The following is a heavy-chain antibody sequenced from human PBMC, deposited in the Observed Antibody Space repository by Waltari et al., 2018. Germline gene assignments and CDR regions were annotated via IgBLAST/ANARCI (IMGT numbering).Heavy chain of an antibody. CDR2: INHSGST. CDR1: GGSFSGYY. V-gene: IGHV4-34*01. J-gene: IGHJ4*02. D-gene: IGHD6-19*01. Sequence: QVQLQQWGAGLLKPSETLSLTCAVYGGSFSGYYWSWIRQPPGKGLEWIGEINHSGSTNSNPSLNSRVTISVDTSKNQFSLKLSSVTAADTAVYYCASSGIAVAGTPGYWGQGTLVTVSS. CDR3: ASSGIAVAGTPGY.